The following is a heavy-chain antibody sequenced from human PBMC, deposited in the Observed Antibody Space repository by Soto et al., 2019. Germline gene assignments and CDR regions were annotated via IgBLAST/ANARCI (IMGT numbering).Heavy chain of an antibody. CDR2: ISGSGGST. J-gene: IGHJ5*02. D-gene: IGHD1-1*01. V-gene: IGHV3-23*01. CDR1: GFTFSSYA. CDR3: AKDLDWNHPWGNWFDP. Sequence: GGSLRLSCAASGFTFSSYAMSWVRQAPGKGLEWVSAISGSGGSTYYADSVKGRFTISRDNSKNTLYLQMNSLRAEDTAVYYCAKDLDWNHPWGNWFDPWGQGTLVTVSS.